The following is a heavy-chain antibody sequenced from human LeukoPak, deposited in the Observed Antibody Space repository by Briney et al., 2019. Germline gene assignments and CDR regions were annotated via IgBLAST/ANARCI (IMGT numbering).Heavy chain of an antibody. V-gene: IGHV3-30*09. CDR2: ITDDGNNK. CDR3: STVDDLDAFGT. J-gene: IGHJ3*02. CDR1: RFNFRNYA. Sequence: PGGSLRLSCAASRFNFRNYAMHWVRQAPGKGLEWVAVITDDGNNKYYTDSVKGRFVISRDNSNNTLYLQMNSLRAEDTAMYYCSTVDDLDAFGTWGQGTLVIVSS. D-gene: IGHD2-2*03.